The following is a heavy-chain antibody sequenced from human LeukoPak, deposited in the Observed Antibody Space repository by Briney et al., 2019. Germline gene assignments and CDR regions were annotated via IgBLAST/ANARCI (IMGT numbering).Heavy chain of an antibody. V-gene: IGHV3-69-1*02. CDR3: VLVGGLPASHFDY. CDR1: GYTFTGYY. CDR2: ISEDGGHSR. J-gene: IGHJ4*02. D-gene: IGHD2-2*01. Sequence: AGSLKLSCKASGYTFTGYYMHWVRQAPGKGLEWVAFISEDGGHSRDYPDSVRGRFTISRDDAKKSLYLQMDSLTAEDTDTYYCVLVGGLPASHFDYWGQGTLVTVSS.